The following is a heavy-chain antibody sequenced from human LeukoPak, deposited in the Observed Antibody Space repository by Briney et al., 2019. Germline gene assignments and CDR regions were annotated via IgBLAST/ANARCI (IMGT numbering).Heavy chain of an antibody. D-gene: IGHD6-13*01. CDR1: GYTLTDYY. CDR3: ARESPYSSSWFDN. J-gene: IGHJ4*02. V-gene: IGHV1-2*02. Sequence: ASVTVSCKASGYTLTDYYLHWVRQAPGQGLEWMGWINPKDGGTNYAQKFRGRVTMTTDTSITTAYMDLNSLRSDDTAVYYCARESPYSSSWFDNWGQGTLVTVSS. CDR2: INPKDGGT.